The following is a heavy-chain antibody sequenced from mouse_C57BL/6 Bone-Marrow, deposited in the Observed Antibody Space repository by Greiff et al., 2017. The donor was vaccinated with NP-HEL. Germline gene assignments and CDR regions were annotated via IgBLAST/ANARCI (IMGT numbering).Heavy chain of an antibody. Sequence: QVQLQQPGAELVKPGASVKLSCKASGYTFTSYWMQWVKQRPGQGLEWIGEIDPSDSYTNYNQKFKGKATLTVDTSSSTAYMQLSSLTSEDSAVYYCARDYGNWYVDVWGTGTTVTVSS. CDR3: ARDYGNWYVDV. D-gene: IGHD2-1*01. J-gene: IGHJ1*03. CDR2: IDPSDSYT. CDR1: GYTFTSYW. V-gene: IGHV1-50*01.